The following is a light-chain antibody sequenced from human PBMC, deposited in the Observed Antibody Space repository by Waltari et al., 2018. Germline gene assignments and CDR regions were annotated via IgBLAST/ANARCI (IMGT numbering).Light chain of an antibody. J-gene: IGLJ2*01. V-gene: IGLV2-23*02. CDR2: EVT. CDR1: SSDVGNYNH. CDR3: CSFVYGGSVV. Sequence: QSALTQPASVSGSLGQSITISCTGTSSDVGNYNHVSWFQHHPGFAPKLIIYEVTKRPSGISNRFSGSQSGNTASLTISGLHAEDEAEYHCCSFVYGGSVVFGGGTKLTVL.